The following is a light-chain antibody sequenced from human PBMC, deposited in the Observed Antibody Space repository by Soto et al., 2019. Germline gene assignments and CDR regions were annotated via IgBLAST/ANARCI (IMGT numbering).Light chain of an antibody. V-gene: IGKV3-20*01. Sequence: EIVLTQSPGTLSLSPGKRATLSCRASQSVSSSYLAWYQQKPGQAPRLLIYGASGRATGVPDRFSGSGSETDFTLTTSRLEPEDFAVYYCQQDGSSPPLTLVKGTRLEIK. CDR3: QQDGSSPPLT. CDR1: QSVSSSY. CDR2: GAS. J-gene: IGKJ5*01.